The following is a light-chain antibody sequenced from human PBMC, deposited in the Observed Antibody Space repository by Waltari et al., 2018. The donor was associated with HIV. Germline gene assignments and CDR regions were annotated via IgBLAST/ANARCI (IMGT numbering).Light chain of an antibody. CDR2: DVS. J-gene: IGLJ1*01. CDR1: SSDVGGYNY. V-gene: IGLV2-11*01. Sequence: QSALTQPRPVSGSPGQSVTISCTGTSSDVGGYNYVSWYQQHPGKAPKLMIYDVSKRPSGVPDRFSGSKSGNTASLTISGLQAEYEADYYCCSYAGSSSYVVGTGTKVTVL. CDR3: CSYAGSSSYV.